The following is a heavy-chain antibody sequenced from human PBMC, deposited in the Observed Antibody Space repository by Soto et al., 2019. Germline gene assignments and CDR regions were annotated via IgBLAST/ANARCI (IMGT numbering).Heavy chain of an antibody. CDR2: IYSGGNT. D-gene: IGHD2-2*01. J-gene: IGHJ4*02. CDR1: GFTVSTNY. CDR3: GRGSSDSDGILRVDY. Sequence: EVQLVETGGGLIQPGESLRLSCAASGFTVSTNYMSWVRQAPEKGLEWVSVIYSGGNTYYADSVKGRFSMSRDKSKNTLFLQMNGLRAEDTAVYYCGRGSSDSDGILRVDYWGQGTLVTVSS. V-gene: IGHV3-53*02.